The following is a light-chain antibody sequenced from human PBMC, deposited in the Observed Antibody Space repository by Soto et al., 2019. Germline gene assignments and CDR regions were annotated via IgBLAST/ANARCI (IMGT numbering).Light chain of an antibody. CDR3: SSYTSSTTLV. Sequence: QSALTQPASVSGSPGQSITISCTGTSSDVGDYNYVSWYQQHPGKAPKLMIYEVSNRPSGVSNRFSGSKSGNTASLTISGLQAEDEADYYCSSYTSSTTLVFGTGNKLTVL. V-gene: IGLV2-14*01. J-gene: IGLJ1*01. CDR1: SSDVGDYNY. CDR2: EVS.